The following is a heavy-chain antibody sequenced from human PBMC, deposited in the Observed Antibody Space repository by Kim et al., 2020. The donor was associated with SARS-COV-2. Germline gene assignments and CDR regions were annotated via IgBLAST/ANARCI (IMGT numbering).Heavy chain of an antibody. J-gene: IGHJ4*02. D-gene: IGHD5-12*01. V-gene: IGHV3-7*01. CDR2: INQDESEK. CDR3: ARARGLAY. Sequence: GGSLRLSCAASGFTFTTYWMSWVRQAPGKGLEWVANINQDESEKYYVDSVKGRFTISRDNAKNSPYLQMNSLRVEDTAVYYCARARGLAYWGQGILVTVSS. CDR1: GFTFTTYW.